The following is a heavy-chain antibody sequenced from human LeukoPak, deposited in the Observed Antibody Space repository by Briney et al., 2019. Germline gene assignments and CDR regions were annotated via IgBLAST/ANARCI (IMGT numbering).Heavy chain of an antibody. CDR3: ARDLVTVTKGFDI. Sequence: SETLSLTCAVSGDSFSSHYWTWIRQSPGTGLEWIGYISHIGRTNYNPSLKSRVTISIDTSKNQFSLKLRSVTAADTAVYYCARDLVTVTKGFDIWGQGSMVSVSS. CDR2: ISHIGRT. V-gene: IGHV4-59*11. J-gene: IGHJ3*02. D-gene: IGHD4-17*01. CDR1: GDSFSSHY.